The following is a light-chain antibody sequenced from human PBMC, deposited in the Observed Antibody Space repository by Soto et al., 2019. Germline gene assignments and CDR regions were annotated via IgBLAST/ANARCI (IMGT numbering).Light chain of an antibody. V-gene: IGLV2-8*01. CDR2: EVN. CDR1: SSDVGGYNY. CDR3: SSYAGSSNV. J-gene: IGLJ1*01. Sequence: QSVLTQPPSASGSPGQSVAISCTGTSSDVGGYNYVSWYQQHPGKAPKLMIYEVNKRPSGVPDRFSGSKSGNTASLTVSDLQAEDEADYYCSSYAGSSNVFGTGTQLTVL.